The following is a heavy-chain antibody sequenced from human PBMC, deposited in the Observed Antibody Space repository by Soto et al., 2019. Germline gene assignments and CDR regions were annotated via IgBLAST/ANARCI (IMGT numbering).Heavy chain of an antibody. V-gene: IGHV2-5*02. CDR1: GFSLSTSGVG. D-gene: IGHD1-7*01. CDR2: IYWDDDK. Sequence: QITLKESGPTLVKPTQTLTLTCTFSGFSLSTSGVGVGWIRQPPGKALEWLALIYWDDDKRYSPSLKSRLTIXKXTXXNQVVLTMTNMDPVDTATYYCAHSLGVTGTYYFDYWGQGTLVTVSS. CDR3: AHSLGVTGTYYFDY. J-gene: IGHJ4*02.